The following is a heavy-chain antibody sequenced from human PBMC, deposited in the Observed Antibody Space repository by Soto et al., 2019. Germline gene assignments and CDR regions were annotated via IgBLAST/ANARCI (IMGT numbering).Heavy chain of an antibody. D-gene: IGHD2-15*01. Sequence: SETLSLTCTVSGGSISSGGYYWSWIRQHPGKGLEWIGYIYYSGSTYYNPSLKSRVTISVDTYKNQFSLKLSSVTAADTAVYYCAREAYCSGGSCYRPKWFAPWVQGTLVTVSS. V-gene: IGHV4-31*03. CDR2: IYYSGST. J-gene: IGHJ5*02. CDR3: AREAYCSGGSCYRPKWFAP. CDR1: GGSISSGGYY.